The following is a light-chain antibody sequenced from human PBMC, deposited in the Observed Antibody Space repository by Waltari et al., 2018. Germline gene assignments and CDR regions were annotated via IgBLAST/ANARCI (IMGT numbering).Light chain of an antibody. V-gene: IGKV3-20*01. CDR2: TAS. Sequence: EIVLTQSPGTLSLSPGERATLSCRASQRVTSGYIAWYQHKPGQAPRLLISTASTRATGIPDRFSGSGSGTDFLLTINGLEPEDFAVYYCQYYGSAPRTFGQGTKVEIK. CDR1: QRVTSGY. J-gene: IGKJ1*01. CDR3: QYYGSAPRT.